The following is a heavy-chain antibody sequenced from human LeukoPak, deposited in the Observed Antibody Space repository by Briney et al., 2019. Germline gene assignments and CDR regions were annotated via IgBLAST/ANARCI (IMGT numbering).Heavy chain of an antibody. J-gene: IGHJ4*02. V-gene: IGHV3-48*03. D-gene: IGHD1-20*01. CDR3: ARDITGTTGRVDY. Sequence: GGSLRLSCAASGFTFSSYEMNWVRQAPGKGLEWVSYISSSGSTIYYADSVKGRFTISRDNAKNSLYLQMNSLRAEDTAVYYCARDITGTTGRVDYWGQGTLVTVSS. CDR2: ISSSGSTI. CDR1: GFTFSSYE.